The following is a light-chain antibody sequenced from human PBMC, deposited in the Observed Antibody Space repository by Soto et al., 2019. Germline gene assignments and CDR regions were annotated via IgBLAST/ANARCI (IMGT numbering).Light chain of an antibody. J-gene: IGKJ1*01. Sequence: DIQMTQSPSTLSASVGDRVTITCRASQSITDWLAWYQQKPGKAPKFLIYKASNLEGGVPSRFSGSGSGTEFTLTSSGVQPDYVAHYYCQYWDDYSWTFGQGTKVEIK. CDR1: QSITDW. CDR2: KAS. CDR3: QYWDDYSWT. V-gene: IGKV1-5*03.